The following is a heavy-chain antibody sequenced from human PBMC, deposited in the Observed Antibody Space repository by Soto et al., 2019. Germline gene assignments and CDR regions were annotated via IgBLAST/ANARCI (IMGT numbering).Heavy chain of an antibody. CDR1: GLTFDDYS. D-gene: IGHD1-20*01. CDR2: IGRTRKYI. V-gene: IGHV3-48*02. CDR3: ARDHNWSFDY. J-gene: IGHJ4*02. Sequence: EVQLVESGGGLVQPGGSLRLSCAASGLTFDDYSRNWVRQAPGKGLEWVSYIGRTRKYIAYVDSVKGRFTISRDGAKNSVFLQMNSLSDEDTAVYYCARDHNWSFDYWGQGIPVTVSS.